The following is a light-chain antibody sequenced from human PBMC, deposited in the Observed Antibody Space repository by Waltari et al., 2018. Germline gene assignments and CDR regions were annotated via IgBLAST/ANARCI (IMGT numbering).Light chain of an antibody. V-gene: IGLV1-51*01. CDR2: DND. CDR1: GSNNGYDR. Sequence: QSVLTQPPSVSAAPGQKVTISCSGSGSNNGYDRVSWYRQLPGTAPKVLIYDNDERTSGIPDRFFGSKSGTSAALVITGLQTGDEAYYYCGTWDHSLHGLVFGGGTKLTVL. J-gene: IGLJ2*01. CDR3: GTWDHSLHGLV.